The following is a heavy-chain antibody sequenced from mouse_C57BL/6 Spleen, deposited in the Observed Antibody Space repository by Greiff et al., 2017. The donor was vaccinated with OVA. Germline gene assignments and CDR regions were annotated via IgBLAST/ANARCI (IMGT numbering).Heavy chain of an antibody. J-gene: IGHJ1*03. CDR1: GFSLSTSGMG. V-gene: IGHV8-12*01. CDR3: ARRALYYGSSYWYFDV. Sequence: QVTLKESGPGILQSSQTLSLTCSFSGFSLSTSGMGVSWIRQPSGKGLEWLAHIYWDDDKRYNPSLKSRLTISKDTSRNQVFLKITSVDTADTATYYCARRALYYGSSYWYFDVWGTGTTVTVSS. D-gene: IGHD1-1*01. CDR2: IYWDDDK.